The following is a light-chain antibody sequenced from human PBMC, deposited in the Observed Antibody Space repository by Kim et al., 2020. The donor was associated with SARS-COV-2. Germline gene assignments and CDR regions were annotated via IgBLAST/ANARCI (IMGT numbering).Light chain of an antibody. CDR2: GDN. Sequence: NTVTITCNRNSGSISTNYVQRDRQRPNSAPTILNYGDNQRPPGVPSRLSGSIQSSSNSASLPSSGLKTEDEADYYGQSYESSIIWVFGGGTRLTVL. V-gene: IGLV6-57*03. J-gene: IGLJ3*02. CDR1: SGSISTNY. CDR3: QSYESSIIWV.